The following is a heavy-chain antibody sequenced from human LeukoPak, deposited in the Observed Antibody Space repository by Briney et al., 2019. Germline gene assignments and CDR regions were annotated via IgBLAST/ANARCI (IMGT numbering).Heavy chain of an antibody. Sequence: PSETLSLTCAVYGGSFSGYYWSWIRQPPGKGLEWIGEINHSGSTNYNPSLKSRVTISVDTSKNQFSLKLSSVTAADTAVYYCARVRSSSWLLPHKGWFDPWGQGTLVAVSS. CDR2: INHSGST. CDR3: ARVRSSSWLLPHKGWFDP. V-gene: IGHV4-34*01. J-gene: IGHJ5*02. CDR1: GGSFSGYY. D-gene: IGHD6-13*01.